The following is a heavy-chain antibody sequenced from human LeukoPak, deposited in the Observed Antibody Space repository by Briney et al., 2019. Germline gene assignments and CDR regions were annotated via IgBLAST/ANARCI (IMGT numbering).Heavy chain of an antibody. D-gene: IGHD5-12*01. CDR2: IKQDGSEK. Sequence: GGSLRLSCAASGFTFSSYAMSWVRQAPGKGLEWVANIKQDGSEKYYVDSVKGRFTISRDNAKNSLYLQLNSLRAEDTAVYYCARARGGYDFDYWGQGTLVTVSS. CDR3: ARARGGYDFDY. V-gene: IGHV3-7*03. CDR1: GFTFSSYA. J-gene: IGHJ4*02.